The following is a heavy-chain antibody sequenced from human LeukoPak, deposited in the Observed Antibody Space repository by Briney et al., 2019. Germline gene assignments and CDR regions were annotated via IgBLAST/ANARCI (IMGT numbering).Heavy chain of an antibody. D-gene: IGHD5-18*01. CDR1: GGSISSSSYY. J-gene: IGHJ3*02. V-gene: IGHV4-39*01. CDR2: IYYSGST. CDR3: ARSWTQTWIQLWRGGDAFDI. Sequence: PSETLSPTCTVSGGSISSSSYYWGWIRQPPGKGLEWIGSIYYSGSTYYNPSLRSRVTISVDTSKNQFSLKLSSVTAADTAVYYCARSWTQTWIQLWRGGDAFDIWGQGTMVTVSS.